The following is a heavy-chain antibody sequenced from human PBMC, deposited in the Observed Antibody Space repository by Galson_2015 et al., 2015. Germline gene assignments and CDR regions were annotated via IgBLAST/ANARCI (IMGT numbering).Heavy chain of an antibody. V-gene: IGHV5-51*01. CDR1: GYSFTNYW. D-gene: IGHD2-15*01. CDR3: ARGKDLVVVVVGFDY. CDR2: IYPDDSDT. Sequence: QSGAEVKKPGESLKISCKGSGYSFTNYWIGWVRQMPGKGLEWMGIIYPDDSDTRYSPSSQGQVTMSVDKSISTAYLQWSSLRASDTAMYYCARGKDLVVVVVGFDYWGQGTLVTVSS. J-gene: IGHJ4*02.